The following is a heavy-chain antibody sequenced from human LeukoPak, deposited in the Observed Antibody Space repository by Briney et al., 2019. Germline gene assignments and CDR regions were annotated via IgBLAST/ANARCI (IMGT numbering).Heavy chain of an antibody. D-gene: IGHD3-22*01. J-gene: IGHJ4*02. CDR2: INPNSGGT. CDR1: GYTFTGYY. V-gene: IGHV1-2*02. CDR3: ARDRSPRHYYDSSDYHGPADY. Sequence: EASVKVSCKASGYTFTGYYMHWVRQAPGQGLEWMGWINPNSGGTNYAQKFQGRVTMTRDTSISTAYMELSRLRSDDTAVYYCARDRSPRHYYDSSDYHGPADYWGQGALVTVSS.